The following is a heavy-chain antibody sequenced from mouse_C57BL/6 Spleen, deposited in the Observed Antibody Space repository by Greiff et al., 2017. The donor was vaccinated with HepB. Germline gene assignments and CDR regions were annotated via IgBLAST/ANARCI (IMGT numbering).Heavy chain of an antibody. CDR2: ISDGGSYI. CDR1: GFTFSSYA. Sequence: EVMLVESGGGLVKPGGSLKLSCAASGFTFSSYAMPWVRQTPEKRLEWVANISDGGSYIYYADNVKGRFTISRDNAKNNLYLQMSHLKSEDTAMYYCAGGGGWLLRMYYFDYWGQGTTLTVSS. D-gene: IGHD2-3*01. V-gene: IGHV5-4*03. J-gene: IGHJ2*01. CDR3: AGGGGWLLRMYYFDY.